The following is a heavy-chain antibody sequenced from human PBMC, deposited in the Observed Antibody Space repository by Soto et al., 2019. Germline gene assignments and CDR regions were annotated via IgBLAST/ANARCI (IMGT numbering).Heavy chain of an antibody. Sequence: ASVKVSCKASGYTFTSYAMHWVRQAPGQRLEWMGWINAGNGNTKYSQKFQGRVTITRDTSASTAYVELSSLRSEDTAVYYCARGGYDIWNWFDPWGQGTLVTVSS. V-gene: IGHV1-3*01. CDR1: GYTFTSYA. D-gene: IGHD3-9*01. CDR2: INAGNGNT. CDR3: ARGGYDIWNWFDP. J-gene: IGHJ5*02.